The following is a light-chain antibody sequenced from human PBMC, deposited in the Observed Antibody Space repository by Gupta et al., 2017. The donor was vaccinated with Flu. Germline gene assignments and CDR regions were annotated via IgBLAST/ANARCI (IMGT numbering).Light chain of an antibody. Sequence: YDLTQPPSVSVTPGQTARNTFSGDTLSNQHSYWYQQKPGKAPVLVIYKDTARPSGVPERFSGSSSGTTVTLTISGVQAEDEAAYYCQSADSTGTYVVFGGGTKLTVL. CDR3: QSADSTGTYVV. CDR2: KDT. V-gene: IGLV3-25*03. J-gene: IGLJ2*01. CDR1: TLSNQH.